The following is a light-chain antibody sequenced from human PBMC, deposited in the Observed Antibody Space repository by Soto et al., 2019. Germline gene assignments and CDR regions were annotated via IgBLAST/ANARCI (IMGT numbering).Light chain of an antibody. V-gene: IGKV1-33*01. J-gene: IGKJ4*01. Sequence: DIQMTQSPSSLSASVGDRVTITCRASRDITNYLNWYQQKPGKAPKLLIYDASNLETGVPSRFSGSGSGTYFTFTISNLQPEDFATYYCQQYDGLPLTFGGGTTVEIK. CDR2: DAS. CDR1: RDITNY. CDR3: QQYDGLPLT.